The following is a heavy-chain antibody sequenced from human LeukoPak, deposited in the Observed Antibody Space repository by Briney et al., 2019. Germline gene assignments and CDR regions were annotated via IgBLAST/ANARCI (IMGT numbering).Heavy chain of an antibody. CDR1: GFTFSSYW. V-gene: IGHV3-74*01. J-gene: IGHJ4*02. CDR3: ARFVVVTGGDY. CDR2: ITADGSGT. D-gene: IGHD2-21*02. Sequence: GGSLRLSCAASGFTFSSYWMHWVRQAPGKGLVWVSRITADGSGTNYADSVKGRFTISRDNAKNTMYLQMNSLKPEDTAVYYCARFVVVTGGDYWGQGALVTVSS.